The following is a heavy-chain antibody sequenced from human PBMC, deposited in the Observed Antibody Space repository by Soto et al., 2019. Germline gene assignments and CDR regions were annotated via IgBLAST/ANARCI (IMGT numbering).Heavy chain of an antibody. CDR2: IYWDDDK. CDR3: AHIVVAGLGYYFDY. J-gene: IGHJ4*02. D-gene: IGHD6-19*01. V-gene: IGHV2-5*02. Sequence: QITLKESGPTLVKPTQTLTLTCTFSGFSLSSTRMAVGWIRQPPGKALEGLALIYWDDDKRYSPFLKSRLTIPKDPSKNQVVLTMSNMDPVDTASYYCAHIVVAGLGYYFDYWGQGTLVTVSS. CDR1: GFSLSSTRMA.